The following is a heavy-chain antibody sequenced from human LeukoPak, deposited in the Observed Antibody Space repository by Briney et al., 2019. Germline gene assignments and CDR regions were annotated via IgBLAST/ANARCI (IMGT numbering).Heavy chain of an antibody. CDR2: IWYDGSNK. D-gene: IGHD1-26*01. V-gene: IGHV3-33*01. Sequence: GGSLRLSCAAYGFTFKNYGMQWVRQAPGKGLEWVAVIWYDGSNKYYADSVKGRFTISRDNSKNTLYLQMNSLRAEDTAVYYCARDSALYSGSYYYYGMDVWGQGTTVTVSS. CDR1: GFTFKNYG. CDR3: ARDSALYSGSYYYYGMDV. J-gene: IGHJ6*02.